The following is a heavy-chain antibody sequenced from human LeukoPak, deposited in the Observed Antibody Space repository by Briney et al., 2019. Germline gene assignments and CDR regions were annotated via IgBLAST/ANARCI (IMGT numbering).Heavy chain of an antibody. D-gene: IGHD7-27*01. CDR1: GGTFSSYA. CDR2: IIPIFGTA. Sequence: ASVKVSCKASGGTFSSYAISWVRQAPGQGLEWMGGIIPIFGTANYAQKFQGRVTMTRDTFINTAYMELSSLRSEDTAVYYCARGPPNWGFDYWGPGTQVTVSS. V-gene: IGHV1-69*05. CDR3: ARGPPNWGFDY. J-gene: IGHJ4*02.